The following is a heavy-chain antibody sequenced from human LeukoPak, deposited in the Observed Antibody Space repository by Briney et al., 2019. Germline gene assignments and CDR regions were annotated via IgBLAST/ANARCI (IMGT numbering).Heavy chain of an antibody. V-gene: IGHV3-23*03. CDR3: AKDGGLYYYDSSGYRSSYNWFDP. CDR2: IYSGGST. D-gene: IGHD3-22*01. CDR1: GFTFGDYT. J-gene: IGHJ5*02. Sequence: GGSLRLSCTASGFTFGDYTMTWVRQAPGKGLEWVSVIYSGGSTYYADSVKGRFTISRDNSKNTLYLQMNSLRAEDTAVYYCAKDGGLYYYDSSGYRSSYNWFDPWGQGTLVTVSS.